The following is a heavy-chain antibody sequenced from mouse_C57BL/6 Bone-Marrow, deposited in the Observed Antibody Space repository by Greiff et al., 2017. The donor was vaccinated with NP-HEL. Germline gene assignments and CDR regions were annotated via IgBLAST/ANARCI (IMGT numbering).Heavy chain of an antibody. D-gene: IGHD3-2*02. Sequence: EVQVVESGGGLVQSGRSLRLSCATSGFTFSDFYMEWVRQAPGKGLEWIAASRNKANDYTTEYSASVKGRFIVSRDTSQSILYLQMNALRAEDTAIYYCARDGAQAPFDYWGQGTTLTVSS. CDR2: SRNKANDYTT. V-gene: IGHV7-1*01. J-gene: IGHJ2*01. CDR3: ARDGAQAPFDY. CDR1: GFTFSDFY.